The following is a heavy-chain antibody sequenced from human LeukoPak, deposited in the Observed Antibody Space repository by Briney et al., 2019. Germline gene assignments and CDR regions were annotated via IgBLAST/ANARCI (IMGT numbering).Heavy chain of an antibody. CDR1: GFTFSSYS. CDR3: ARDVLWDIVVVPVAIPDY. V-gene: IGHV3-21*01. Sequence: GGSLRLSCAASGFTFSSYSMNWIRQAPGKGLEWVSSISSSSSYIYYADSVKGRFTISRDNAKNSLYLQMNSLRAEDTAVYYCARDVLWDIVVVPVAIPDYWGQGTLVTVSS. D-gene: IGHD2-2*02. CDR2: ISSSSSYI. J-gene: IGHJ4*02.